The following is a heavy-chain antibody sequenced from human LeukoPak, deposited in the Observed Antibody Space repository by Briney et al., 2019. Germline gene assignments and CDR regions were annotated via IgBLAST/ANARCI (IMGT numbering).Heavy chain of an antibody. D-gene: IGHD3-10*01. CDR2: ISHDVKTT. J-gene: IGHJ4*02. Sequence: GKSLRLSCVASGFSFSDSVIHWVLQAPGKGLEWVAVISHDVKTTYYADSAKGQFTISRDNSRNTVFLQMNRLRPEDTAVYYCVKEAYYGWGSSPTFYFDYWGQGTRVTVSS. V-gene: IGHV3-30*04. CDR1: GFSFSDSV. CDR3: VKEAYYGWGSSPTFYFDY.